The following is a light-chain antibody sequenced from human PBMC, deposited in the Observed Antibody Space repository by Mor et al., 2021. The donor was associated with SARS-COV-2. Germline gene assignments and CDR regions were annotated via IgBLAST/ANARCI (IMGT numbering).Light chain of an antibody. CDR2: GAS. J-gene: IGKJ1*01. CDR3: QQYNSWPRT. Sequence: TPRLLISGASTRASSIPARFSGSGSGTEFILTISSLQTEDFAVYNCQQYNSWPRTFGQRTKVE. V-gene: IGKV3-15*01.